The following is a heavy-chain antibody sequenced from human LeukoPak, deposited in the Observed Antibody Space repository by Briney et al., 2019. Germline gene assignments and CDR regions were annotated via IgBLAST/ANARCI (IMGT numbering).Heavy chain of an antibody. J-gene: IGHJ4*02. CDR3: ARGETARVDY. V-gene: IGHV3-48*02. Sequence: GGSLRLSCAASGFTFSSYNMNWVRQAPGQGLEWLLYISSGSSTIYYADSVEGRFTISRDNAKSSLYLQMTSLRDEDTAVYYCARGETARVDYWGQGILVTVSS. CDR1: GFTFSSYN. CDR2: ISSGSSTI. D-gene: IGHD3-16*01.